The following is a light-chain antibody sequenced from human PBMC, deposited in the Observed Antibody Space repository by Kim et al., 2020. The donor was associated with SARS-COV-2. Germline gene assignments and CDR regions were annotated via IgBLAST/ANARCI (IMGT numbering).Light chain of an antibody. CDR3: SSNTIGGTYV. Sequence: QSALTQPASVSGSPGQSITISCTGISSDVGTYDHVSWYQRHPGKAPKLLIYDVTKRPSGISSRFSGSKSGMTASLIISGLQAEDEAEYYCSSNTIGGTYVFGMGTNVTVL. J-gene: IGLJ1*01. CDR1: SSDVGTYDH. V-gene: IGLV2-14*01. CDR2: DVT.